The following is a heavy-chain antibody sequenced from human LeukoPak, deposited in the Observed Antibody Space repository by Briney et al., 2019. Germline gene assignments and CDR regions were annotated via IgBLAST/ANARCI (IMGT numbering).Heavy chain of an antibody. V-gene: IGHV3-64D*06. CDR1: GFTFWNYG. Sequence: GGCLRLSCSASGFTFWNYGMDWVRQAPGKGLEYVSGIISVGDSTSYADSVKGRFTISRDNSKNMLYLQMSSLRPEDTAIYYCIGLTASLFLTRWLDPWGQGTLVAV. J-gene: IGHJ5*02. CDR2: IISVGDST. D-gene: IGHD2-21*02. CDR3: IGLTASLFLTRWLDP.